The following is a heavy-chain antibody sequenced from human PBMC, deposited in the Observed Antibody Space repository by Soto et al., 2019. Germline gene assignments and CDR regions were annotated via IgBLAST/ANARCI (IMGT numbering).Heavy chain of an antibody. J-gene: IGHJ4*02. CDR2: ISATGGGT. D-gene: IGHD3-16*01. V-gene: IGHV3-23*01. CDR1: GFKFSNYA. Sequence: HPGGSLRLSCAAPGFKFSNYAMSWVRQAPGKGLEWVSLISATGGGTYYADSVKGRFTISRDNSHNTLYLQVHSLTAEDTAVYYCAKDRRAGGNSAFYFDFWGQGAQVTVSS. CDR3: AKDRRAGGNSAFYFDF.